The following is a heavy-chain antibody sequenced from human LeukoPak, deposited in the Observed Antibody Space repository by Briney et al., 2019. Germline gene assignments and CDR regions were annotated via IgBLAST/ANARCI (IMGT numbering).Heavy chain of an antibody. CDR1: GGSISSGGYS. CDR3: ARADSSGYPFDY. Sequence: ETLSLTCAVSGGSISSGGYSWSWVRQAPGKGLERVSVIYSGGSTYYADSVKGRFTISRDNSKNTLYLQMNSLRAEDTAVYYCARADSSGYPFDYWGQGTLVTVSS. CDR2: IYSGGST. J-gene: IGHJ4*02. D-gene: IGHD3-22*01. V-gene: IGHV3-53*01.